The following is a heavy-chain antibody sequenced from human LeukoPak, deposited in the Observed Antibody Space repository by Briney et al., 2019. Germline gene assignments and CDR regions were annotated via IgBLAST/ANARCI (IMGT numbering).Heavy chain of an antibody. Sequence: ASVKVSCKASGYTFTGYYMHWVRQAPGQGLEWMGWINPNSGGTNYAQKFQGRVTMTRDTSISTAYMELSRLRSDDTAVYYCALSTVYYDSSGYLDYWGQGTLVTVSS. CDR2: INPNSGGT. CDR1: GYTFTGYY. D-gene: IGHD3-22*01. J-gene: IGHJ4*02. V-gene: IGHV1-2*02. CDR3: ALSTVYYDSSGYLDY.